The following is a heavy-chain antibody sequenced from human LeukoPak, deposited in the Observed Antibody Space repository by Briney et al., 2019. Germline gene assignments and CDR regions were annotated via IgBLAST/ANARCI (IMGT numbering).Heavy chain of an antibody. J-gene: IGHJ3*02. V-gene: IGHV3-48*03. D-gene: IGHD2-21*02. CDR3: ARGFLFCGGDCYSVGAFDI. Sequence: PGGSLRLSCAASGFTFSSYEMNWVRQAPGKGLEWVSYISSSGSTIYYADSVKGRFTISRDNAKNSLYLQMNSLRAEDTAVYYCARGFLFCGGDCYSVGAFDIWGQGTMVTVSS. CDR1: GFTFSSYE. CDR2: ISSSGSTI.